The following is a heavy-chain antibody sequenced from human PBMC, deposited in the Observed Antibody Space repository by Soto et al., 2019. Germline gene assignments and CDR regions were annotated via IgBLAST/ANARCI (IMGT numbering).Heavy chain of an antibody. Sequence: PGGSLRLSCAASGFTFSSYSMNWVRQAPGKGLEWVSSISSSSSYIYYADSVKGRFTLSRDNAKNSLYLQMNSLRAEDTAVYYCARDFGVEKRYYYGMDVWGQGTTVTVSS. D-gene: IGHD3-3*01. J-gene: IGHJ6*02. V-gene: IGHV3-21*01. CDR2: ISSSSSYI. CDR3: ARDFGVEKRYYYGMDV. CDR1: GFTFSSYS.